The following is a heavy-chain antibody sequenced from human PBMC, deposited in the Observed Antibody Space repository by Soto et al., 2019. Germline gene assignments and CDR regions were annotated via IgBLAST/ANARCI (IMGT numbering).Heavy chain of an antibody. D-gene: IGHD6-6*01. CDR1: GLTLSDYY. Sequence: PGGSLRLSCAASGLTLSDYYMSWIRQAPGKGLEGVSYISSSGSTIYDADSVKGRLTISRDNAKNSLYLQMNSLRAEDTAVYYCARSGPASIAARPDHYYYGMDVWGQGTTVTVSS. CDR2: ISSSGSTI. J-gene: IGHJ6*02. CDR3: ARSGPASIAARPDHYYYGMDV. V-gene: IGHV3-11*04.